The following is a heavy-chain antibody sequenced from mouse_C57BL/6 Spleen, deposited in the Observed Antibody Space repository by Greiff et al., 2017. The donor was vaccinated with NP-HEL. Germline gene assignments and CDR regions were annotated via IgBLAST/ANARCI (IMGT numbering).Heavy chain of an antibody. V-gene: IGHV1-80*01. CDR3: ARHYYSNYGGAMDY. CDR1: GYAFSSYW. CDR2: IYPGDGDT. J-gene: IGHJ4*01. D-gene: IGHD2-5*01. Sequence: QVQLQQSGAELVKPGASVKISCKASGYAFSSYWMNWVKQRPGKGLEWIGQIYPGDGDTNYNGTFKGKATLSADKSSSTAYMQLSSLPSEDSAVYICARHYYSNYGGAMDYWGQGTSVTVSS.